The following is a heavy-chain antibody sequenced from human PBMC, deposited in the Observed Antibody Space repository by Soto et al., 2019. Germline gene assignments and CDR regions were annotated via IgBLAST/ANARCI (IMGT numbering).Heavy chain of an antibody. CDR3: ARHPSHYYDSSGYYEIYFDY. Sequence: PGESLKISCKGSGYSFTSYWIGWVRQMPGKGLEWMGIIYPGDSDTRYSPSFQGQVTISADKSISTAYLQWSSLKASDTAMYYCARHPSHYYDSSGYYEIYFDYWGQGTLVTVSS. J-gene: IGHJ4*02. D-gene: IGHD3-22*01. CDR1: GYSFTSYW. V-gene: IGHV5-51*01. CDR2: IYPGDSDT.